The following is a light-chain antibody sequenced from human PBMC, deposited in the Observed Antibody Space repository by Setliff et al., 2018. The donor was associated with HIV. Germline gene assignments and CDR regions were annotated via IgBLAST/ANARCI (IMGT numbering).Light chain of an antibody. V-gene: IGLV2-11*01. CDR2: DVT. CDR1: SSDIGAYNY. J-gene: IGLJ3*02. Sequence: SALTQPRSVSGSPGQSVTISCTGTSSDIGAYNYVSWYQQHPDKAPKLMIYDVTNRPSGVPDRFSGSKSGNTASLTISGLQAEDEADYYCCSYAGTYTSRVFGGGTKVTVL. CDR3: CSYAGTYTSRV.